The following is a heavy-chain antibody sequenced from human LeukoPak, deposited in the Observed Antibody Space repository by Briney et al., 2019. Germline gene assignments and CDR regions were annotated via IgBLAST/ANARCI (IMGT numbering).Heavy chain of an antibody. CDR3: ARSLYCSSTSCYIGYYYYMDV. J-gene: IGHJ6*03. D-gene: IGHD2-2*02. Sequence: PSETLSLTCTVSGGSISSYYWSWIRQPPGKRLEWIGYFDYSGNTNYNPSLKSRVTISVDTSKNQFSLKLSSVTAADTAVYYCARSLYCSSTSCYIGYYYYMDVWGKGTTVTVSS. CDR1: GGSISSYY. CDR2: FDYSGNT. V-gene: IGHV4-59*01.